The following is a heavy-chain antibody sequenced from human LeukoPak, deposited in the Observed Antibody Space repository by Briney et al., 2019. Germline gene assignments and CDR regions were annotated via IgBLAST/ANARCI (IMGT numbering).Heavy chain of an antibody. CDR3: ARKYSSSWVFDY. J-gene: IGHJ4*02. V-gene: IGHV3-21*01. CDR1: GFTFSSYS. D-gene: IGHD6-13*01. Sequence: GGSLRLSCAASGFTFSSYSMNWVRPAPGKGLEWVSSISSSSSYIYYADSVKGRFTISRDNAKNSLYLQMNSLRAEDTAVYYCARKYSSSWVFDYWGQGTLVTVSS. CDR2: ISSSSSYI.